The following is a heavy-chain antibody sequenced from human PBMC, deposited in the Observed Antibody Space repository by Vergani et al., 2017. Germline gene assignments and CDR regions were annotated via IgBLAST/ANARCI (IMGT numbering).Heavy chain of an antibody. J-gene: IGHJ6*03. CDR1: GFTFSSYA. Sequence: QVQLVESGGGVVQPGRSLTLSCAASGFTFSSYAMHWVRQAPGKGLEWVAVISYDGSNKYYADSVKGRFTISRDNSKNTLYLQMNSLRAEDTAVYYCARDGRXVTIFGVVTYYMDVWGKGTTVTVSS. D-gene: IGHD3-3*01. CDR2: ISYDGSNK. CDR3: ARDGRXVTIFGVVTYYMDV. V-gene: IGHV3-30-3*01.